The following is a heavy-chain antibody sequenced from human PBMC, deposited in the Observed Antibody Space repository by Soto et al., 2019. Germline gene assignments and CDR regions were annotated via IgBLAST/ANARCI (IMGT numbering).Heavy chain of an antibody. CDR1: GGSISSGDYY. D-gene: IGHD2-15*01. CDR2: IYYSGST. Sequence: QVQLQESGPGLVKPSQTLSLTCTVSGGSISSGDYYWSWICQPPGKGLEWIGYIYYSGSTYYNPSLKSRVTISVATSKNQFSLKLSSVTAADTAVYYCARYCSGGSCYEGRSSLFDYWGQGTLVTVSS. CDR3: ARYCSGGSCYEGRSSLFDY. V-gene: IGHV4-30-4*01. J-gene: IGHJ4*02.